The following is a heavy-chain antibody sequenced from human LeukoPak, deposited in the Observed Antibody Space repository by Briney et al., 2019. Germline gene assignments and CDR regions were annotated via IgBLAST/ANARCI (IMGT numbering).Heavy chain of an antibody. CDR3: ARDNQYQLLPLDYYYYMDV. CDR2: IYTSGST. V-gene: IGHV4-4*07. J-gene: IGHJ6*03. Sequence: PSETLSLTCTVSGGSISSYYWSWIRQPAGKGLEWIGRIYTSGSTNYNPSLKSRVTMSVDTSKNQFSLKLSSVTAADTAVYYCARDNQYQLLPLDYYYYMDVWGKGTTVSVSS. D-gene: IGHD2-2*01. CDR1: GGSISSYY.